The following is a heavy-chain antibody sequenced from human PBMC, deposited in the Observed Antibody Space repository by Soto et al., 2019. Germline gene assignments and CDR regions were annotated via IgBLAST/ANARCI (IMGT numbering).Heavy chain of an antibody. CDR1: GGTFSSYA. D-gene: IGHD4-4*01. CDR3: ATHTVVTPGNYYSGMDV. Sequence: QVPLVQSGAEVKKPGSSVKVSCKASGGTFSSYAISWVRQAPGQGLEWMGGLIPIFGTADYAQKFQGRVTITADESTSTAYMELSSLRSDDTAVYYCATHTVVTPGNYYSGMDVWGQGTTVTVSS. V-gene: IGHV1-69*12. J-gene: IGHJ6*02. CDR2: LIPIFGTA.